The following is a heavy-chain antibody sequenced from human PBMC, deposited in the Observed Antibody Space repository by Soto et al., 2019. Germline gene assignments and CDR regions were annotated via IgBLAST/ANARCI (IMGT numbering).Heavy chain of an antibody. CDR2: IYHSGST. V-gene: IGHV4-30-2*01. CDR3: ARVPSP. Sequence: QLQLQESGSGLVKPSQTLSLTCAVSGGSISSGGYSWSWIRQPPGKGLEWIGYIYHSGSTYYHPFPQSRGTITGGQFKNQFSLELSSVTPADQAVYYCARVPSPWGQGTLVTVSS. CDR1: GGSISSGGYS. J-gene: IGHJ5*02.